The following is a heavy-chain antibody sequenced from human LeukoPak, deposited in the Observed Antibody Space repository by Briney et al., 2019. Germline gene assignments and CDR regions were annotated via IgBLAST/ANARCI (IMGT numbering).Heavy chain of an antibody. CDR2: IYWDDDK. CDR1: GFSLTSNGVG. J-gene: IGHJ5*02. V-gene: IGHV2-5*02. CDR3: VHRGSNYYDSGSGHNWFDP. Sequence: SGPTLVNPTQTLTLTCTFSGFSLTSNGVGVGWVRQPPGKAPEWLALIYWDDDKRYSPALKSRPTITKDTSKNQVVLAMTNMDPVDTATYYCVHRGSNYYDSGSGHNWFDPWGLGTLVTVSS. D-gene: IGHD3-10*01.